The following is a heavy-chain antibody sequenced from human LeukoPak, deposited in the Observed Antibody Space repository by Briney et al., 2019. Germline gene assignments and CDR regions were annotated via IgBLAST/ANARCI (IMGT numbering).Heavy chain of an antibody. CDR1: GGTFSSYA. V-gene: IGHV1-69*13. J-gene: IGHJ6*04. CDR3: ARIDCSSTSCYPGHYYYGMDV. D-gene: IGHD2-2*01. Sequence: SVKVSCKASGGTFSSYAISWVRQAPGQGLEWMGGIIPIFGTANYAQKFQGRVTITADESTSTAYMELSSLRSEDTAVYYCARIDCSSTSCYPGHYYYGMDVWGKGTSVTVSS. CDR2: IIPIFGTA.